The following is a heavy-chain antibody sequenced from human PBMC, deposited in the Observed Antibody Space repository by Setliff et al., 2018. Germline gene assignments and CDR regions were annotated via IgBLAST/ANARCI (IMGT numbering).Heavy chain of an antibody. CDR3: ATPTVVTPHYYYGMDV. J-gene: IGHJ6*02. CDR2: IIPIVGMT. CDR1: GGTFSSYT. V-gene: IGHV1-69*10. D-gene: IGHD4-17*01. Sequence: GASVKVSCKASGGTFSSYTIGWVRQAPRLGLEWMGGIIPIVGMTNYPQKFQGRVTITADKSTSTAYMELSSLRSEDTAVYYCATPTVVTPHYYYGMDVWGQGTTVTVSS.